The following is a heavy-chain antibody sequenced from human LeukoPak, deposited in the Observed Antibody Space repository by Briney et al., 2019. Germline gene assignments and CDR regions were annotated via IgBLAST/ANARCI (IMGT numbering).Heavy chain of an antibody. J-gene: IGHJ6*03. CDR1: GGSISSYY. D-gene: IGHD3-22*01. CDR2: IYTSGST. CDR3: ARDGGPYYDSSGYDYYYYMDV. V-gene: IGHV4-4*07. Sequence: SETLSLTCTVSGGSISSYYWSWIRQPAGKGLEWIGRIYTSGSTNYNPSLKSRVTMSVDTSKNQFSLKLSSVTAADTAVYYCARDGGPYYDSSGYDYYYYMDVWGKGTTVTVSS.